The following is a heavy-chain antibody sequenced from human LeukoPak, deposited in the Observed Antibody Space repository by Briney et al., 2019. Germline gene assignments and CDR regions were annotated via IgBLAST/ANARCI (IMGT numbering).Heavy chain of an antibody. V-gene: IGHV1-18*01. J-gene: IGHJ6*03. D-gene: IGHD1-26*01. Sequence: GASVKVSCKASGYTFTSYGISWVRQAPGQGLEWMGWISAYNGNTNYAQKLQGRVTMTTDTSTSTAYMELRSLRSDDTAVYYCARAPSGSYDYYYMDVWGKGTTVTISS. CDR3: ARAPSGSYDYYYMDV. CDR1: GYTFTSYG. CDR2: ISAYNGNT.